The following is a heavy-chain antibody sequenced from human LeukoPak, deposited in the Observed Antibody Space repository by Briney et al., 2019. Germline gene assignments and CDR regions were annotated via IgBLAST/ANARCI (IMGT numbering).Heavy chain of an antibody. CDR3: ARGDWGSYRSNWFDP. CDR1: GGSFSGYY. CDR2: INHSGST. V-gene: IGHV4-34*01. Sequence: SETLSLTSAVYGGSFSGYYWSWIRQPPGKGLEWIGEINHSGSTNYNPSLKSRVTISVDTSKNQFSLRLSSVTAADTAVYYCARGDWGSYRSNWFDPWGQGTLVTVSS. J-gene: IGHJ5*02. D-gene: IGHD3-16*02.